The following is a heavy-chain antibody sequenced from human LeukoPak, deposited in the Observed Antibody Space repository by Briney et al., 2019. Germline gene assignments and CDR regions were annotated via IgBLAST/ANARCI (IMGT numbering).Heavy chain of an antibody. J-gene: IGHJ4*02. CDR2: IRYDGSNK. CDR1: GFTFSIYG. D-gene: IGHD6-13*01. V-gene: IGHV3-30*02. CDR3: AKGLWGSSWYGVDY. Sequence: GGSLRHSCAESGFTFSIYGMHWVRQAPGKGLEWVAFIRYDGSNKYYADSVKGRFTISRDNSKNTLYLQMNSLRAEDTAVYYCAKGLWGSSWYGVDYWGQGTLVTVSS.